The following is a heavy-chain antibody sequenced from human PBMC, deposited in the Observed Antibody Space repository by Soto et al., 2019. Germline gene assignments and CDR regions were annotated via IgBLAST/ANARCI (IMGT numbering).Heavy chain of an antibody. CDR2: IYHSGST. V-gene: IGHV4-4*02. CDR3: AMTADIVVVPAAMGGAFDI. D-gene: IGHD2-2*01. J-gene: IGHJ3*02. Sequence: SETLSLTCAVSGGSISSSNWWSWVRRPPGKGLEWIGEIYHSGSTNYNPSLKSRVTISVDKSKNQFALKLSSVTAADTAVYYCAMTADIVVVPAAMGGAFDIWGQGTMVSVSS. CDR1: GGSISSSNW.